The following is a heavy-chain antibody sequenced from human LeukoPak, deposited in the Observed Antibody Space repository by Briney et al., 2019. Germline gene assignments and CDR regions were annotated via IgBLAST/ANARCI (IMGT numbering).Heavy chain of an antibody. Sequence: SETLSLTCTVSGGSISPYYWSWIRQPPGKGLEWIGYVYFTGSTNYNPSLKSRVTISVDTSKSQFSLKLTSVTAADTAVYYCARIGDRDGSGFLGDVDYWGQGTLVTVSS. D-gene: IGHD3-22*01. CDR1: GGSISPYY. V-gene: IGHV4-59*01. CDR2: VYFTGST. CDR3: ARIGDRDGSGFLGDVDY. J-gene: IGHJ4*02.